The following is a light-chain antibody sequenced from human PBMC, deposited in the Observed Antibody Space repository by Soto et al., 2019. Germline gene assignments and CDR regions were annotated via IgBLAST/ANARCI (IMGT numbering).Light chain of an antibody. CDR2: GAS. J-gene: IGKJ1*01. CDR1: QSVSSSY. V-gene: IGKV3-20*01. CDR3: QYYGSSLRT. Sequence: EIVLTQSPGTLSLSPGERATLSCRASQSVSSSYLAWYQQKPDQAPRLLIYGASSRATGIPDRFSGSGSGTDFTLTISRLEPEDFAVYYCQYYGSSLRTFGQGTKVEIK.